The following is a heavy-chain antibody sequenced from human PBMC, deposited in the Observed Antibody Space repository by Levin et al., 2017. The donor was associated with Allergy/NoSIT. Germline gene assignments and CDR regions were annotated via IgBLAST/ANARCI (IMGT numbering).Heavy chain of an antibody. J-gene: IGHJ4*02. CDR3: ARDLGWAFDY. Sequence: PGGSLRLSCAASGFIFSSFSMNWVRQAPGKGLEWVSYISSGRSAISYVESVRGRFTISRDNAKNSLYLQMNSLRDEDTAVYYCARDLGWAFDYWGQGILVTVSS. D-gene: IGHD7-27*01. CDR1: GFIFSSFS. CDR2: ISSGRSAI. V-gene: IGHV3-48*02.